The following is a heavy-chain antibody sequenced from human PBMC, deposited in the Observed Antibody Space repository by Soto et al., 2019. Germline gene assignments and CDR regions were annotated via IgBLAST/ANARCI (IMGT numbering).Heavy chain of an antibody. CDR3: ARVSFSTKSNYDILTCYPGPFEY. CDR1: GGSISSGGYY. J-gene: IGHJ4*02. D-gene: IGHD3-9*01. V-gene: IGHV4-31*03. Sequence: QVQLQESGPGLVKPSQTLSLTCTVSGGSISSGGYYWSWIRQHPGKGLEWIGYIYYSGSTYYNPSLKSRVTISVDTSKSQFSLKLSSVTAADTAVYYCARVSFSTKSNYDILTCYPGPFEYWGQGTLVTVSS. CDR2: IYYSGST.